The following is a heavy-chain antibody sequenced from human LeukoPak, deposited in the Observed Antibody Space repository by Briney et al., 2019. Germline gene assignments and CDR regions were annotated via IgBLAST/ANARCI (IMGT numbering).Heavy chain of an antibody. V-gene: IGHV4-59*01. CDR3: ASRIFGMVTDDAFDV. J-gene: IGHJ3*01. CDR2: IYYSGST. Sequence: PSETLSLTCTVSGGSISSYYWSWIRQPPGKGLEWIGYIYYSGSTNYNPSLKSRVTISVDTSKNQFSLKLSSVTAADTAVYYCASRIFGMVTDDAFDVWGQGTMVTVSS. CDR1: GGSISSYY. D-gene: IGHD3-3*02.